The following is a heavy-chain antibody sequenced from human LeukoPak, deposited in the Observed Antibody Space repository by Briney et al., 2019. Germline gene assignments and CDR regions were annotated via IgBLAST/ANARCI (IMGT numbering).Heavy chain of an antibody. CDR1: GGSISSYY. CDR2: IYYSGST. J-gene: IGHJ4*02. D-gene: IGHD3-22*01. Sequence: SETLSLTCTVSGGSISSYYWSWLRQPPGKGLEWIGYIYYSGSTNYNPSLKSRVTISVDTSKNQFSLKLSSVTAADAAVYYCARDLDYDGIDYWGQGTLVTASS. CDR3: ARDLDYDGIDY. V-gene: IGHV4-59*01.